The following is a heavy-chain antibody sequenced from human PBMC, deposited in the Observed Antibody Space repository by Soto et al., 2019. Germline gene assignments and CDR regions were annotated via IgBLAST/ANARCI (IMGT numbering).Heavy chain of an antibody. CDR2: IYATGTT. V-gene: IGHV4-4*07. J-gene: IGHJ5*02. D-gene: IGHD1-1*01. CDR3: VRDGTKTLRDWFDP. CDR1: GAAISGFY. Sequence: PSETLSLTCTVSGAAISGFYWSWVRKSAGKGLEWIGRIYATGTTDYNPSLKSRVMMSVDTSKKQFSLKLRSVTAADTAVYYCVRDGTKTLRDWFDPWGQGISVTVSS.